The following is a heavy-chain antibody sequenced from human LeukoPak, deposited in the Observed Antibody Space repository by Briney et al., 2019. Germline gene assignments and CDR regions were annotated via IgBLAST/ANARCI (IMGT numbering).Heavy chain of an antibody. D-gene: IGHD3-22*01. Sequence: PGGSLRLSCAASGFTFSSYGMHWVRQAPGKGLEWVAVIWYDGSNKYYADSVKGRFTISRDNSKNTLYLQMNSLRAEDTAVYYCARSPSMIVVAPDYWGQGTLVTVSS. CDR3: ARSPSMIVVAPDY. CDR1: GFTFSSYG. J-gene: IGHJ4*02. CDR2: IWYDGSNK. V-gene: IGHV3-33*01.